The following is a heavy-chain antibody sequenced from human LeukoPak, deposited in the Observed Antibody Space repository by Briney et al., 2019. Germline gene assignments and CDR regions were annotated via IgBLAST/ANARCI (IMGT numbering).Heavy chain of an antibody. D-gene: IGHD5-18*01. V-gene: IGHV3-66*01. J-gene: IGHJ4*02. CDR1: GFIVRSNY. CDR2: IYSGGTT. Sequence: PGGFLRLSCAASGFIVRSNYVSWVRQAPGKGLEWVSVIYSGGTTYYADSVKGRCTISRDNSKNTLHLLMNSLRAEDTAVYYCARDQYSYAHAAYWGQGTLVTVSP. CDR3: ARDQYSYAHAAY.